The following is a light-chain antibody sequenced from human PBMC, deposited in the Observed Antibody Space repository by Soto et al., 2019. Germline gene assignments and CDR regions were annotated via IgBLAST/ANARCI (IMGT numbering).Light chain of an antibody. J-gene: IGKJ2*03. CDR3: QQYYSLPYS. CDR2: GAS. CDR1: QSVAYN. Sequence: EILMTQSPVTLSVSPGESATLSCRASQSVAYNLAWYQQKPGQAPRLLIYGASTRATDIPARFSGSGFGTEFTLTITSLQAEDVAVYYCQQYYSLPYSFGQGTKLDI. V-gene: IGKV3-15*01.